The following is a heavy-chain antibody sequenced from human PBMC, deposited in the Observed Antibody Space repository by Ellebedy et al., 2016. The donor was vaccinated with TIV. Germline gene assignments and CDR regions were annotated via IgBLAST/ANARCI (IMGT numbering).Heavy chain of an antibody. CDR1: GFTFSDYA. J-gene: IGHJ4*02. V-gene: IGHV3-23*01. CDR3: AYRPPYCGYAH. D-gene: IGHD3-10*01. Sequence: GESLKISCAASGFTFSDYAMTWVRQASGKGLEWVSSVSTGANTYYADSVKGRFIISRDNSKNTVYLQMNSLRAGDTAVYYCAYRPPYCGYAHWGQGTLVTVSS. CDR2: VSTGANT.